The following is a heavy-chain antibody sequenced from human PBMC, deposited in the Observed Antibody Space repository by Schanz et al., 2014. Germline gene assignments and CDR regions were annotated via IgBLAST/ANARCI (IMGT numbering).Heavy chain of an antibody. CDR3: ARRNFYDKSAAFDY. V-gene: IGHV3-72*01. D-gene: IGHD3-9*01. CDR1: GLTFSDYY. Sequence: VQLVESGGGLVKPGGSLRLSCAASGLTFSDYYMSWIRQAPGKGLEWVGRITNKPNNYNTEYAASVKGRFTISRDESESSLYLQMDSLKTEDTAVYYCARRNFYDKSAAFDYWGQGSLVTVSS. J-gene: IGHJ4*02. CDR2: ITNKPNNYNT.